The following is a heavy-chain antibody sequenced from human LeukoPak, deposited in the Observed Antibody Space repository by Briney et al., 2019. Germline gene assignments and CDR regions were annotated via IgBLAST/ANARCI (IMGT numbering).Heavy chain of an antibody. CDR3: AKDQYNDTLTGYYC. J-gene: IGHJ4*02. V-gene: IGHV3-23*01. CDR2: ISGSGNT. CDR1: GFTFSSYA. D-gene: IGHD3-9*01. Sequence: GGSLRLSCAASGFTFSSYAMGWVRQAPGKGLEWVSVISGSGNTFYADSVKGRFTISRDSSKNTLYLQMNSLRAEDTAVYYCAKDQYNDTLTGYYCWGQGTLVTVSS.